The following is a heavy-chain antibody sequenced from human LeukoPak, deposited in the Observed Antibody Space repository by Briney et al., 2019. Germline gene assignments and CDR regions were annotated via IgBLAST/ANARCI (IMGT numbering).Heavy chain of an antibody. D-gene: IGHD2-2*01. CDR1: GFTFSSYW. V-gene: IGHV3-7*01. J-gene: IGHJ5*02. Sequence: PGGSLRLSCAASGFTFSSYWMSWVRQAPGKGLEWVANIKQDGSEKYYVDSVKGRFTISRDNAKNSLYLQMNSLRAEDTAVYYCARYCSSTSCYDNWSDPWGQGTLVTVSS. CDR3: ARYCSSTSCYDNWSDP. CDR2: IKQDGSEK.